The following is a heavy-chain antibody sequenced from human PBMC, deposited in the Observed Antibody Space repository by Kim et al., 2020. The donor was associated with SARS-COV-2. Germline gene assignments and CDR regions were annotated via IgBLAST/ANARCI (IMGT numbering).Heavy chain of an antibody. D-gene: IGHD3-3*01. V-gene: IGHV4-4*02. CDR2: IYHSGST. J-gene: IGHJ4*02. CDR1: GVSITSSNW. Sequence: SETLSLTCAVAGVSITSSNWWSWVRQPPGKGLEWIGEIYHSGSTNYNPSLKSRVTILLEKSKNQFSLNLSSVTAADTAVFYCARRPPSGYHIDHWGQRTLVTVSS. CDR3: ARRPPSGYHIDH.